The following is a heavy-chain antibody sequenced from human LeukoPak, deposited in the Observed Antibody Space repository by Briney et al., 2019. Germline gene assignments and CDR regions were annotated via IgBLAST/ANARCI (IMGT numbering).Heavy chain of an antibody. J-gene: IGHJ4*02. Sequence: PSETLSLTCAVYGGSFSGYYWSWIRQPPGKGLEWIGEINHSGSTNYNPSLKSRVTISVDTSKNQFSLKLSSVTAADTAVYYCAKGLWGWLHQRYFDYWGQGTLVTVSS. D-gene: IGHD5-24*01. CDR1: GGSFSGYY. CDR2: INHSGST. CDR3: AKGLWGWLHQRYFDY. V-gene: IGHV4-34*01.